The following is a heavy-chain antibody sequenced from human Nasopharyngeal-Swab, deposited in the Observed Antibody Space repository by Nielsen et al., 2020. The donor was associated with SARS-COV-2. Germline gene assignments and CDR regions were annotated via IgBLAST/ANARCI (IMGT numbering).Heavy chain of an antibody. Sequence: ASVKVSCKASGYTFTGYDMHWVRQATGQGLEWMGWINPNSGGTNYAQKFQGRVTMTRDTSISTAYMELSRLRSDDTAVYYCARGSAVAVLGIRDAFDIWGQGTLVTVSS. V-gene: IGHV1-2*02. CDR1: GYTFTGYD. CDR2: INPNSGGT. D-gene: IGHD6-19*01. CDR3: ARGSAVAVLGIRDAFDI. J-gene: IGHJ3*02.